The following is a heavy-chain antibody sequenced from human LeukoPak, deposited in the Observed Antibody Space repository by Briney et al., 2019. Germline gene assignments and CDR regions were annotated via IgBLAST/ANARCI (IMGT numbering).Heavy chain of an antibody. CDR2: ISGSGDNT. J-gene: IGHJ4*02. D-gene: IGHD6-19*01. CDR3: AKRSGYTTGWFFDF. Sequence: GGSLRPSCAASGFGFSSYAMSWVRQAPGKGLEWVSSISGSGDNTYYAESVKGRFTISRDNSKNTLFLQANSLRAEDTAVFYCAKRSGYTTGWFFDFWGQGTLVTVSS. V-gene: IGHV3-23*01. CDR1: GFGFSSYA.